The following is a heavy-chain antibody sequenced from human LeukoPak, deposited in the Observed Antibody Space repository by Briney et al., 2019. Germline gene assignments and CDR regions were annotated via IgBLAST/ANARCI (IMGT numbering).Heavy chain of an antibody. J-gene: IGHJ6*03. V-gene: IGHV4-59*01. Sequence: PSETLPLTCSVSDDSITMYYWTWIRQPPGKGLEWIGYVDHTGSTNFNPSLNGRVSISRGTTKNLFSLRLRSVTAVDTAVYFCARGRVSSSTWYSTYYYYFYMDVWGKGTTVTVSS. CDR3: ARGRVSSSTWYSTYYYYFYMDV. CDR2: VDHTGST. D-gene: IGHD1-1*01. CDR1: DDSITMYY.